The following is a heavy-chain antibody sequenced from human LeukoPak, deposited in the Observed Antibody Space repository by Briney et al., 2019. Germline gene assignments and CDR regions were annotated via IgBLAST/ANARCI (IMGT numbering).Heavy chain of an antibody. V-gene: IGHV3-21*01. CDR3: ARDRGGVGALDAFDI. CDR2: ISSSSSYI. D-gene: IGHD1-26*01. CDR1: GFTFSSYS. J-gene: IGHJ3*02. Sequence: GGSLRLSCAASGFTFSSYSMNWVRQAPGKGLEWVSSISSSSSYIYYADSVKGRFTIPRDNAKNSLYLQMNSLRAEDTAVYYCARDRGGVGALDAFDIWGQGTMVTVSS.